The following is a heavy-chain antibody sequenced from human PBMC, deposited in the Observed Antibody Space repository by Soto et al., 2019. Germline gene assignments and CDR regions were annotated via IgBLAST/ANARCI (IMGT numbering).Heavy chain of an antibody. CDR2: ISSGGSTR. J-gene: IGHJ3*01. CDR3: ARGCKDFVYDCYSVFFDL. V-gene: IGHV3-11*01. D-gene: IGHD3-16*01. Sequence: QVQVVESGGGLVTPGGSLRLSCEVSGFSLSDYYMNWIRQAPGKGLEWISYISSGGSTRYYGESVKGRFTISRDNGSNSLSLQLDSIQAEDPAVYCCARGCKDFVYDCYSVFFDLWGQGAVVNV. CDR1: GFSLSDYY.